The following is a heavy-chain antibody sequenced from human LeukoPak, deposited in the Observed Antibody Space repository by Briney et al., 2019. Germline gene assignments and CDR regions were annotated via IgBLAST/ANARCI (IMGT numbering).Heavy chain of an antibody. CDR2: INHSGST. J-gene: IGHJ4*02. CDR1: GGSFSGYY. Sequence: PSETLSLTCAVYGGSFSGYYRSWIRHPPGKGLDWIGEINHSGSTNYNPSLKSRVTISVDTSKNQFSLKLSSVTAADTAVYYCARGGPFLIQLWDYYFDYWGQRTLVTVSS. CDR3: ARGGPFLIQLWDYYFDY. D-gene: IGHD5-18*01. V-gene: IGHV4-34*01.